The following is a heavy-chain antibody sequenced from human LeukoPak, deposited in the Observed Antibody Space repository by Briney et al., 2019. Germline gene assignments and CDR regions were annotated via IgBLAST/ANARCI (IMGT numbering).Heavy chain of an antibody. CDR1: GYTFTDYY. CDR3: ARVRAVAGKGAPGY. CDR2: INPNSGGT. J-gene: IGHJ4*02. D-gene: IGHD6-19*01. V-gene: IGHV1-2*02. Sequence: ASVKVSCKASGYTFTDYYMHWVRQAPGQGLEWMGWINPNSGGTNYAQKFQGRVTMTRDTSISTAYMELSRLRSDDTAVYYCARVRAVAGKGAPGYWGQGTLVTVSS.